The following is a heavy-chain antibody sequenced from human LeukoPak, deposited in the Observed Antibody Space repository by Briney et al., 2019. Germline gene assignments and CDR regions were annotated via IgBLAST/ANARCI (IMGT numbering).Heavy chain of an antibody. J-gene: IGHJ5*02. Sequence: ASVKVSCKASGYTFTSYDINWVRQATGQGLEWMGWMNPNSGNTGYAQKFQGRVTMTRNTSISTAYMELSSLRSEDTAVYYCAITTVDIVATFDPWGQGTLVTVSS. V-gene: IGHV1-8*01. CDR3: AITTVDIVATFDP. CDR1: GYTFTSYD. D-gene: IGHD5-12*01. CDR2: MNPNSGNT.